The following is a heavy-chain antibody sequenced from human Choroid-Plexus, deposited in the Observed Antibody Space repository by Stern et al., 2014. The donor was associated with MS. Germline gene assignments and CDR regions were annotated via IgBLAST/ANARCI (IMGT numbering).Heavy chain of an antibody. V-gene: IGHV1-2*02. D-gene: IGHD3-3*01. J-gene: IGHJ6*02. CDR2: INPNTGGT. CDR3: ARDQRGITIFGVVTDYYYLGMDV. CDR1: GYIFTGYY. Sequence: QVQLVQSGAEVKKPGASVKVSCKTSGYIFTGYYIHWVRQAPGQGLEWMAWINPNTGGTKYAQKFQDRVPMSRDTSISTAYVELSSLTSDDTAVYYCARDQRGITIFGVVTDYYYLGMDVWGQGTTVTVS.